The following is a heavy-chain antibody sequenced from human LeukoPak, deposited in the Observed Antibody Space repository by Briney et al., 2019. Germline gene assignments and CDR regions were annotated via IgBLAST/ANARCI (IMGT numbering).Heavy chain of an antibody. CDR2: IYGSGSEI. V-gene: IGHV3-23*05. Sequence: GGSLRLSCAASGLTFSTYSMTWVRQRPGKELEWVSSIYGSGSEIFYADSVKGRFTISRDNSNNMLYLQMNGLRAEDSAVHFCAKDIVPDSGWDLDYWGRGTLVTVSS. CDR1: GLTFSTYS. D-gene: IGHD6-19*01. J-gene: IGHJ4*02. CDR3: AKDIVPDSGWDLDY.